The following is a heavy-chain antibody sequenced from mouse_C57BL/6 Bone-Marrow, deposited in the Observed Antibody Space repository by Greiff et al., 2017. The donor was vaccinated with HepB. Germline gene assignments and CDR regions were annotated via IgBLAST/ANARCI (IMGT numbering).Heavy chain of an antibody. D-gene: IGHD2-2*01. CDR3: ARDTRLWLRRDWYFDG. J-gene: IGHJ1*03. CDR1: GFTFSSYA. V-gene: IGHV5-4*01. Sequence: EVQRLESGGGLVKPGGSLKLSCAASGFTFSSYAMSWVRQTPEKRLEWVATISDGGSYTYYPDNVKGRFTISRDNAKNNLYLQMSHLKSEDTAMCYCARDTRLWLRRDWYFDGWGTGTTVTVSS. CDR2: ISDGGSYT.